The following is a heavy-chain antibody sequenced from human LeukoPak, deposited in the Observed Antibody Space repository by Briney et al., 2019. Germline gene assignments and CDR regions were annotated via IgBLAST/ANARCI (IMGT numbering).Heavy chain of an antibody. J-gene: IGHJ5*02. V-gene: IGHV4-4*07. CDR2: IYTSWSP. CDR1: GGSNSSYY. Sequence: SSDTLSLTCTVSGGSNSSYYWSWIRQPAAKGLEGIGRIYTSWSPNYNPSLKRRVTMSVDPSKNQFSLKPNPVTAADTALDYRARDGGYDSSFDPWGQGTMVTVSS. D-gene: IGHD3-22*01. CDR3: ARDGGYDSSFDP.